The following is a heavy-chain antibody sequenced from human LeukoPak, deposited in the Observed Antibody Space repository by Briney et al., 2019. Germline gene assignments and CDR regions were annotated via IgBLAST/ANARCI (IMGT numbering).Heavy chain of an antibody. CDR2: IYTSGST. Sequence: PSQTLSLTCTVSGGSTSSGSYFWSWIRQPAGKGLEWIGRIYTSGSTNYNPSLKSRVTISPDTSKNQFSLKLSSVTAADTAVYYCARELAGYGKLDYWGQGILVTVSS. CDR3: ARELAGYGKLDY. D-gene: IGHD5-12*01. V-gene: IGHV4-61*02. CDR1: GGSTSSGSYF. J-gene: IGHJ4*02.